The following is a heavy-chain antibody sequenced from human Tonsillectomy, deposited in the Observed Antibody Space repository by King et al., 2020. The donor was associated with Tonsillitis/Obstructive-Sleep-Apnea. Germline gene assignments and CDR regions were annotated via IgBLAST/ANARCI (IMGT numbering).Heavy chain of an antibody. V-gene: IGHV1-18*01. J-gene: IGHJ3*02. Sequence: QLVQSGAEVKKPGASVKVSCKASGYTFTSYGLSWVRQAPGQGLEWVGWISPHNGNTNYAQRLQGRLTMTTDTSTTTAYMELRSLRSDDTAVYYCARVMGGSYGAFDIWGQGTMVTVSS. D-gene: IGHD1-26*01. CDR3: ARVMGGSYGAFDI. CDR1: GYTFTSYG. CDR2: ISPHNGNT.